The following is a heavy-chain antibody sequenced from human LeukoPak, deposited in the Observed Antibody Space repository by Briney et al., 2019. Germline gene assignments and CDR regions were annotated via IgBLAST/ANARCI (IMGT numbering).Heavy chain of an antibody. Sequence: GATVKISCKASGYTFTDYYMHWVQQAPGKGLEWMGRVDPEDGETIYAEKFQGRVTITADTSTDTAYMELSSLRSEDTAVYYCATDCRYCSSHYWAQGTLVTVSS. CDR2: VDPEDGET. CDR1: GYTFTDYY. J-gene: IGHJ4*02. CDR3: ATDCRYCSSHY. V-gene: IGHV1-69-2*01. D-gene: IGHD2-2*01.